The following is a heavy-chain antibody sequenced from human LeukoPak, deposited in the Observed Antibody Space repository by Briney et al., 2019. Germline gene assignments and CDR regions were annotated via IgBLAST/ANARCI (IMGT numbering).Heavy chain of an antibody. J-gene: IGHJ4*02. Sequence: GGSLRLSCAASGFTFSTYSMNWVRQAPGKGLEWVSAISGSGGSTYYADSVKGRFTISRDNSKNTLYLQMNSLRAEDTAVYYCAKGTVVAATPGSFDYWGQGTLVTVSS. V-gene: IGHV3-23*01. D-gene: IGHD2-15*01. CDR2: ISGSGGST. CDR3: AKGTVVAATPGSFDY. CDR1: GFTFSTYS.